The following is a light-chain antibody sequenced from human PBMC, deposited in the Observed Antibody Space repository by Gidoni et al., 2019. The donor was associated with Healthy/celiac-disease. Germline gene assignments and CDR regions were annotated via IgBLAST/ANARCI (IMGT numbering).Light chain of an antibody. Sequence: QSALTHPPSASGPPGQPVTISCTGTSSDVGGYNYVSWYQQHPGKATKLMIYEVSKRPSGVPGRFSGSKSGNMASLTVSGLQAEDEADYCCSSYAGSNNWVFGGGTKLTVL. CDR2: EVS. CDR1: SSDVGGYNY. V-gene: IGLV2-8*01. CDR3: SSYAGSNNWV. J-gene: IGLJ3*02.